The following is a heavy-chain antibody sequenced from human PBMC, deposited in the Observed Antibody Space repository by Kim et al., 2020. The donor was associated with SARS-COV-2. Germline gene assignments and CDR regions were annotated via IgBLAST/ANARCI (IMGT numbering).Heavy chain of an antibody. V-gene: IGHV3-48*04. CDR3: ARRSYFDY. J-gene: IGHJ4*02. CDR2: SSTI. Sequence: SSTIYYADSVKGRFTISRDNAKNSLYLQMNSLRAEDTAVYYCARRSYFDYWGQGTLVTVSS.